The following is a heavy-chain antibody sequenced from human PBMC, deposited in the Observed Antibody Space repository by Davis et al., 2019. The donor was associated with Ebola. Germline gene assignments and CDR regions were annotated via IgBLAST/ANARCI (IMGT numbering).Heavy chain of an antibody. J-gene: IGHJ2*01. D-gene: IGHD2-2*02. V-gene: IGHV1-8*02. CDR2: MNPNSGNT. CDR1: GYTFTSYY. Sequence: ASVKVSCKASGYTFTSYYMHWVRQATGQGLEWMGWMNPNSGNTGYAQKFQGRVTMTRNTSISTAYMELSSLRSEDTAVYYCARNRYCSSTSCYTARITMVREKYWYFDLWGRGTLVTVSS. CDR3: ARNRYCSSTSCYTARITMVREKYWYFDL.